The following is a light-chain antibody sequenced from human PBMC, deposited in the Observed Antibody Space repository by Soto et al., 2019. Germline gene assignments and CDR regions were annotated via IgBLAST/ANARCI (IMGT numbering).Light chain of an antibody. CDR2: GAS. CDR3: QQYKNWPRT. J-gene: IGKJ1*01. V-gene: IGKV3-15*01. CDR1: QSLSSN. Sequence: EIVIKQSPATLSVSTGERATLSCRASQSLSSNLAWYQQKPGQAPRLLIYGASTRATGIPARFSGSGSGTEFTLTISSLQSEDFAVYYCQQYKNWPRTFGQGTKVDIK.